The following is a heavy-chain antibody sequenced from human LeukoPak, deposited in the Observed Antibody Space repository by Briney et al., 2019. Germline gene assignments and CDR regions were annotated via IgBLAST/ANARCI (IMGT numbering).Heavy chain of an antibody. CDR3: AKDLKPDGVWGFDS. J-gene: IGHJ4*02. D-gene: IGHD1-14*01. CDR1: GGSFSGYN. CDR2: IYGSGGES. Sequence: PSETLSLTCAVYGGSFSGYNWSWIRQPPGKGLEWVSGIYGSGGESFYADSVKGRFTISRDNSKNTLFLHMDSLRAGDTALYYCAKDLKPDGVWGFDSWGQGTLVTVSS. V-gene: IGHV3-23*01.